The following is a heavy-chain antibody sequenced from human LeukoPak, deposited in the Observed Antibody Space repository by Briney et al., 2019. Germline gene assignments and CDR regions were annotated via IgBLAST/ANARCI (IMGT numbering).Heavy chain of an antibody. Sequence: GGSLRLSCAASGFSFSGYEMNWVRQAPGKGLEWISYISSSGSTIYYTDSVKGRFTISRDNAKNSLYLQMNSLRAEDTALYYCARHWNYRGLDIWGQGTMVTVSS. CDR1: GFSFSGYE. D-gene: IGHD1-7*01. J-gene: IGHJ3*02. V-gene: IGHV3-48*03. CDR3: ARHWNYRGLDI. CDR2: ISSSGSTI.